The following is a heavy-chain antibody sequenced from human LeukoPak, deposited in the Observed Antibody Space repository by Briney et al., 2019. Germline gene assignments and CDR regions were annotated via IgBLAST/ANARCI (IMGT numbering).Heavy chain of an antibody. J-gene: IGHJ4*02. CDR3: TTDLDSSSWYPNNLDDY. CDR1: GFTFSSYA. CDR2: ISGSGGST. V-gene: IGHV3-23*01. Sequence: GGSLGLSRAASGFTFSSYAMSWVRQAPGKGLEWVSAISGSGGSTYYADSVKGRFTISRDNSKNTLYLQMNSLKTEDTAVYYCTTDLDSSSWYPNNLDDYWGQGTLVTVSS. D-gene: IGHD6-13*01.